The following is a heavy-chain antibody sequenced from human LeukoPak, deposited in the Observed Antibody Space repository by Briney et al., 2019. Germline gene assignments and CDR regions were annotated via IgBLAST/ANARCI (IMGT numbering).Heavy chain of an antibody. D-gene: IGHD4-23*01. CDR3: ARDKLRRWWTD. CDR2: INPSGGST. Sequence: ASVKVSCKASGYTFTSYYMHWVRQAPGQGLEWMGIINPSGGSTSYAQKFQGRVTMTRDMSTSTVYMELSSLRSDDTAVYYCARDKLRRWWTDWGQGTLVAVSS. J-gene: IGHJ4*02. V-gene: IGHV1-46*01. CDR1: GYTFTSYY.